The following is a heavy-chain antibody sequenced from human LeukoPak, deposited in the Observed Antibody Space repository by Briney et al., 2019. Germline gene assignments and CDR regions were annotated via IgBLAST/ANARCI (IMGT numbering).Heavy chain of an antibody. CDR1: GFTFSSYG. Sequence: PGGSLRLSCAASGFTFSSYGMHWVRQAPGKGLEWVAVISYDGSNKYYADSVKGRFTISRDNSKNTLYLQMNSLRAEGTAVYYCAKDYAAAADYWGQGTLVTVSS. V-gene: IGHV3-30*18. CDR3: AKDYAAAADY. D-gene: IGHD3-16*01. CDR2: ISYDGSNK. J-gene: IGHJ4*02.